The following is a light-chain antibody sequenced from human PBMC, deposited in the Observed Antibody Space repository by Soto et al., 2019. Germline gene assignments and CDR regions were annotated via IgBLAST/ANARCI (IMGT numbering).Light chain of an antibody. CDR2: KDE. CDR3: QSSDRGDTYWV. V-gene: IGLV3-25*02. J-gene: IGLJ3*02. Sequence: SYELTQPPSVSVSPGQTARIACSGDALPKQYAYWYQQKPGQAPVLLIYKDEERPSGIPERFSGSSSGTTVTLTIGGVQAEDEADYYCQSSDRGDTYWVFGGGTKLTVL. CDR1: ALPKQY.